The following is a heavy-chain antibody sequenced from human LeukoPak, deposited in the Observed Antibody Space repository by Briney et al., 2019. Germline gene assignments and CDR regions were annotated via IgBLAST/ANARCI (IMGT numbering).Heavy chain of an antibody. CDR1: GGSISSYY. J-gene: IGHJ4*02. Sequence: PSETLSLTCTVSGGSISSYYWSGIRQPPGKGLEWIGYIYYSGSTNYNPSLKSRVTISVDTSKNQFSLKLSSVTAADTAVYYCARLGYYYDSSGYYLYYFDYWGQGTLVTVSS. CDR2: IYYSGST. CDR3: ARLGYYYDSSGYYLYYFDY. D-gene: IGHD3-22*01. V-gene: IGHV4-59*08.